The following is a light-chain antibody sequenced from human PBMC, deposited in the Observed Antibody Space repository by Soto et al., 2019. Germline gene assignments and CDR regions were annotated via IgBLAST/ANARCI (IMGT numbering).Light chain of an antibody. Sequence: EIVMTQSPATLSVSPGERATLSCMARQSVSSKLAWYQQKPGQGPRLLIYGASTRATGIPARFSGSGSGTEFTLTISSLQSEDFAVYYCQHYSTWLWTFGQGTKVEIK. CDR3: QHYSTWLWT. CDR2: GAS. CDR1: QSVSSK. V-gene: IGKV3-15*01. J-gene: IGKJ1*01.